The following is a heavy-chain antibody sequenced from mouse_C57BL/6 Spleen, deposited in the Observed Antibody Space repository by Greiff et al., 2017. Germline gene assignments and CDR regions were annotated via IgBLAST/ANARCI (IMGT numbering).Heavy chain of an antibody. CDR3: ARNRRGSSYFDY. V-gene: IGHV1-9*01. CDR1: GYTFTGYW. D-gene: IGHD1-1*01. Sequence: VQLQESGAELMKPGASVKLSCKATGYTFTGYWIAWVQQRPGHGLEWLGEILPGSGSTNYHEKFKGKTTFTADTSSNTAYMQLSSLTTEDSAICDCARNRRGSSYFDYWGQGTTLTVSS. CDR2: ILPGSGST. J-gene: IGHJ2*01.